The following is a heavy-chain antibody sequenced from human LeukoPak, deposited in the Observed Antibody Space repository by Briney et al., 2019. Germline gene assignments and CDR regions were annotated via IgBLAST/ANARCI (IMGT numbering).Heavy chain of an antibody. CDR3: ARSSGSYGIRDWFDP. V-gene: IGHV4-59*01. CDR1: GGSISSYY. CDR2: TYYSGST. J-gene: IGHJ5*02. D-gene: IGHD1-26*01. Sequence: SETLSLTCTVSGGSISSYYWSWIRQPPGKGLEWIGYTYYSGSTNYNPSLKSRVTISVDTSKNQFSLELSSVTAADTAVYYCARSSGSYGIRDWFDPWGQGTLVTVSS.